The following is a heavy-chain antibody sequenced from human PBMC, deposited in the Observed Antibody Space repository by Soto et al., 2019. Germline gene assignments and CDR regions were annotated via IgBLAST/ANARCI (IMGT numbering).Heavy chain of an antibody. CDR2: IYHSGST. D-gene: IGHD2-15*01. Sequence: PSETLSLTCAVSGYSISSGYYWGWIRQPPGKGLEWIGSIYHSGSTYYNPSLKSRVTISVDTSKNQFSLKLSSVTAADTAVYYCARARLIERYCSGGSCYSDWFDPWGQGTLVTVSS. CDR1: GYSISSGYY. CDR3: ARARLIERYCSGGSCYSDWFDP. J-gene: IGHJ5*02. V-gene: IGHV4-38-2*01.